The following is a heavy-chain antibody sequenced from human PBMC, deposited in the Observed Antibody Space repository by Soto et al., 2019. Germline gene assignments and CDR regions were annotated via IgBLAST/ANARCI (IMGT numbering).Heavy chain of an antibody. CDR2: IHYNGNT. CDR3: AREGNLGRWLQPLDY. CDR1: GDSISSYS. J-gene: IGHJ4*02. Sequence: QVQLQVSGPGLVKPSETLSLTCTVSGDSISSYSWSWIRQPPGKGLEWIGNIHYNGNTKYNPSLKSRVTMSVDTSKNQCSLKLISVTAADTAVYYCAREGNLGRWLQPLDYWGQGTLVTVSS. V-gene: IGHV4-59*01. D-gene: IGHD5-12*01.